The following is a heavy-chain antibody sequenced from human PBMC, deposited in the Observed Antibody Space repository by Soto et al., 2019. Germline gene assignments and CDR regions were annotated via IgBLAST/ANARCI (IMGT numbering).Heavy chain of an antibody. CDR1: GFTFDDYA. Sequence: PGGSLRLSCTAYGFTFDDYAMSWFRQAPGKGLEWVGLIRSKAYGGTTEYAASVRGRFTISRDDSKSIAYLQMNSLKTEDTAVYYCTKYSSGWSLGYFQHWGQGTLVTVSS. V-gene: IGHV3-49*03. J-gene: IGHJ1*01. CDR3: TKYSSGWSLGYFQH. D-gene: IGHD6-19*01. CDR2: IRSKAYGGTT.